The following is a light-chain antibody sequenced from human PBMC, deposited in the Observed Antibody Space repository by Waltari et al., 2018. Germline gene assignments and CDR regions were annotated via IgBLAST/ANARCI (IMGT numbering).Light chain of an antibody. V-gene: IGLV2-14*03. J-gene: IGLJ1*01. CDR2: DVS. CDR3: SSYTSIIPPFL. CDR1: SSALGGYSF. Sequence: QSALTQPASVSGSSGQSITISCTRSSSALGGYSFVSWYQHHPGKAPKLIIYDVSHPPSGVSNRFSVSKSGNTASLTISGLQPEDEADYYCSSYTSIIPPFLFGTGTKV.